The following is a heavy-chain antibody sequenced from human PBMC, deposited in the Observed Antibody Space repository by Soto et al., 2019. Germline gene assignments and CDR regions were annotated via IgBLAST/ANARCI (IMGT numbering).Heavy chain of an antibody. D-gene: IGHD6-6*01. CDR1: RYSFTSYW. J-gene: IGHJ6*02. Sequence: GESLKISCKGSRYSFTSYWIDWVRQMPGKGLEWMGIIYPGDSDTRYSPSFQGQVTISADKSISTAYLQWSSLKASDTAMYYCARSDPYSTSSSYYYYGMDVWGQGTTVTVSS. V-gene: IGHV5-51*01. CDR3: ARSDPYSTSSSYYYYGMDV. CDR2: IYPGDSDT.